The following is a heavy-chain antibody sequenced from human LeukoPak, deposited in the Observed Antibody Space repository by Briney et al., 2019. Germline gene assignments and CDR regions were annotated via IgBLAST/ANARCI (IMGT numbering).Heavy chain of an antibody. D-gene: IGHD3-22*01. Sequence: SETLSLTCTVSGYSISSGYYWGWIRQPPGKGLEWIGYIYYSGSTNYNPSLKSRVTISVDTSKNQFSLKLSSVTAADTAVYYCARGGGDIPYYYDSSGYGHGFDYWGQGTLVTVSS. CDR2: IYYSGST. CDR3: ARGGGDIPYYYDSSGYGHGFDY. CDR1: GYSISSGYY. J-gene: IGHJ4*02. V-gene: IGHV4-61*01.